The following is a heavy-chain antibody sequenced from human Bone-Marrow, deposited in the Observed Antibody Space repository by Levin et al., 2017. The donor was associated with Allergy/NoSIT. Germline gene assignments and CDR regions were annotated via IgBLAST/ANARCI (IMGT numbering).Heavy chain of an antibody. CDR3: ARVLRFSTDAFDI. CDR2: IYYSGST. J-gene: IGHJ3*02. V-gene: IGHV4-59*01. Sequence: SETLSLTCTVSGGSISSYYWSWIRQPPGKGLEWIGYIYYSGSTNYNPSLKSRVTISVDTSKNQFSLKLSSVTAADTAVYYCARVLRFSTDAFDIWGQGTMVTVSS. D-gene: IGHD3-3*01. CDR1: GGSISSYY.